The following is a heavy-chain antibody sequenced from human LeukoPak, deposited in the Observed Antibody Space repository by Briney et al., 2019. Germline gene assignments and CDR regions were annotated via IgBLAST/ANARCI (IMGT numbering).Heavy chain of an antibody. D-gene: IGHD2-21*02. CDR1: GFTFSSYW. CDR2: INSDGNSK. Sequence: GGSLRLSCAASGFTFSSYWMHWVRQAPGKGLVWVSRINSDGNSKTYADSVRGRFIISRDNAKNTLYLRMNSLRAEDTAVYYCARDPSPYCGDDCYLNWGQGTLVTVSS. V-gene: IGHV3-74*01. CDR3: ARDPSPYCGDDCYLN. J-gene: IGHJ4*02.